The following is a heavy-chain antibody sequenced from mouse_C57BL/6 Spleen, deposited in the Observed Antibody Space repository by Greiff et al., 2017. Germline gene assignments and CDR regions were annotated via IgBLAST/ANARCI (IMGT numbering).Heavy chain of an antibody. Sequence: EVHLVESGEGLVKPGGSLKLSCAASGFTFSSYAMSWVRQTPEKRLEWVAYISSGGDYIYYADTVKGRFTISRDNARNTLYLQMSSLKSEDTAMYYCTREVTAVVATKAMGCWGQGTSVTVS. CDR3: TREVTAVVATKAMGC. CDR1: GFTFSSYA. D-gene: IGHD1-1*01. V-gene: IGHV5-9-1*02. J-gene: IGHJ4*01. CDR2: ISSGGDYI.